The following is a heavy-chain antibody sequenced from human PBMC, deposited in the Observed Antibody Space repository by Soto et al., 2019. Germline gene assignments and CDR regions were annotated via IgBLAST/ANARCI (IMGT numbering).Heavy chain of an antibody. CDR1: GYTFTGYH. Sequence: ASVKVSCKASGYTFTGYHMHWVRQAPGQGLECMGRINPNSGDTTYAQKFQGRVTMTRDTSISTVYMELSRLRSDDTALYYCARDRGGPLTWFDTWGQGTLVTVSS. D-gene: IGHD2-21*02. CDR3: ARDRGGPLTWFDT. J-gene: IGHJ5*02. CDR2: INPNSGDT. V-gene: IGHV1-2*02.